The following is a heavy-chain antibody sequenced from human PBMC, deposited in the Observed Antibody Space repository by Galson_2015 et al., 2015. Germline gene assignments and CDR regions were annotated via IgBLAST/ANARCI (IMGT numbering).Heavy chain of an antibody. V-gene: IGHV3-23*01. J-gene: IGHJ6*02. Sequence: SLRLSCAASGFTFSSYAMRWVRQAPGQGLEWVSTISGSGTSTYYADSVKGRFTISRDNSKNTLYLQMNSLRAEDTAVYYCAKRGEAYDMDVWGHGTTVTVSS. CDR2: ISGSGTST. CDR3: AKRGEAYDMDV. CDR1: GFTFSSYA. D-gene: IGHD3-16*01.